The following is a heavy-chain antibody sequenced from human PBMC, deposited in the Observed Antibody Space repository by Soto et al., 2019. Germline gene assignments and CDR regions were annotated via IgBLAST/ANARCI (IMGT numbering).Heavy chain of an antibody. J-gene: IGHJ5*02. V-gene: IGHV4-30-2*01. CDR3: AREMTAVTATGDRFDP. D-gene: IGHD4-17*01. CDR1: GDSITSGGYS. Sequence: SETLSLTCTVSGDSITSGGYSWTWIRQPPGKGLEWIGYIYKSGSTNYNPSLKSRVTLSVDRSKNQFSLSLKSVTAADTAVYYCAREMTAVTATGDRFDPWGQGILVTVSS. CDR2: IYKSGST.